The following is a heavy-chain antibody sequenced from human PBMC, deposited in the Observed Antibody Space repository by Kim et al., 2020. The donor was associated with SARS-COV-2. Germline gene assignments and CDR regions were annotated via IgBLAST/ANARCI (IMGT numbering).Heavy chain of an antibody. V-gene: IGHV3-9*01. CDR3: AKDFDYYDSSGYPDY. CDR1: GFTFGDSA. CDR2: ISWNSGSI. J-gene: IGHJ4*02. D-gene: IGHD3-22*01. Sequence: GGSLRLSCAASGFTFGDSAMHWVRQAPGKGLEWVSGISWNSGSIGYADSVKGRFTISRDNAKNSLYLQMNSLRAEDTALYYCAKDFDYYDSSGYPDYWGQGTLVTVSS.